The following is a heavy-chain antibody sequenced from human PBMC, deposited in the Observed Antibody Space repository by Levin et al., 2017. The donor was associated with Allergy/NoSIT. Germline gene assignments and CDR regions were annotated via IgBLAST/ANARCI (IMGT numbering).Heavy chain of an antibody. CDR3: AREALAVAGRGFDY. D-gene: IGHD6-13*01. Sequence: SETLSLTCSVSGGSISNYYWSWIRQPAGNGLEWLGRIYTSGSTNYNPSLKSRVTMSVDTSKNQFSLKLNSATAADTAVYYCAREALAVAGRGFDYWGQGTLVTVSS. CDR2: IYTSGST. CDR1: GGSISNYY. V-gene: IGHV4-4*07. J-gene: IGHJ4*02.